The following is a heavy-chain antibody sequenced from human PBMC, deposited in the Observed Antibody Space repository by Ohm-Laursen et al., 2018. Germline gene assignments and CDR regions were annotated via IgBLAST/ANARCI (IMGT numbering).Heavy chain of an antibody. CDR3: AKDQIVGDASPYYFDY. J-gene: IGHJ4*02. D-gene: IGHD1-26*01. CDR1: GITFSSYA. V-gene: IGHV3-23*01. Sequence: SLRLSCAASGITFSSYAMSWVRQAPGKGLEWVSAISGSGGSTYYADSVKGRITISRDNSKNTLYLQMNTLRAEDTAVYYYAKDQIVGDASPYYFDYWGQGTLVTVSS. CDR2: ISGSGGST.